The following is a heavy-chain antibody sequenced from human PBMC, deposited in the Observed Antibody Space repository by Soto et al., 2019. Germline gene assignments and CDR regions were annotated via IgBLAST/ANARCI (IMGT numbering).Heavy chain of an antibody. CDR2: IYWDDDK. Sequence: QITLNESGPTVVRPTETLTLTCRFSGFSLTTSGVGEGWIRQSPGKAPEWLELIYWDDDKRYSASLKSRLTITKDTSKNQVVLTVSDLDPTDTATYYCAHRVLRTVFGLVTTTAIYFDFWGQGTPVAVSS. CDR1: GFSLTTSGVG. D-gene: IGHD3-3*01. J-gene: IGHJ4*02. V-gene: IGHV2-5*02. CDR3: AHRVLRTVFGLVTTTAIYFDF.